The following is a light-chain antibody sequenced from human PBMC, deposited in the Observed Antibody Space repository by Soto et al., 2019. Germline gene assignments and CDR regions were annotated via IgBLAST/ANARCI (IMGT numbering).Light chain of an antibody. CDR2: GAS. CDR1: QSVSSN. Sequence: EIVMTQSPATLSVSPGERATLSCRASQSVSSNLAWYQQKPGQAPRLLIYGASTRATGIPARFSGSGSGTEFTLTISRLEPEDSAVYYCQQYVSIPLTFGGGTKVEIK. CDR3: QQYVSIPLT. J-gene: IGKJ4*01. V-gene: IGKV3-15*01.